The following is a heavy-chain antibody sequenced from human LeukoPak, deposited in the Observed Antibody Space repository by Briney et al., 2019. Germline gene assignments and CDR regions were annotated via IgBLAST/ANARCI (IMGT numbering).Heavy chain of an antibody. CDR3: ARGVFYYDTSGRGYYFDY. Sequence: GGSLRLSCAASGFTFSKYAMSWVRQAPGKGLEWVSVIYSGGSTYYADSVKGRFTISRDNSKNTLYLQMNSLRAEDTAVYYCARGVFYYDTSGRGYYFDYWGQGTLVTVSS. D-gene: IGHD3-22*01. CDR2: IYSGGST. CDR1: GFTFSKYA. J-gene: IGHJ4*02. V-gene: IGHV3-66*01.